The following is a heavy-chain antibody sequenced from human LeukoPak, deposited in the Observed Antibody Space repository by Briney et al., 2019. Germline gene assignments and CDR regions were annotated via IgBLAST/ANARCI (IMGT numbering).Heavy chain of an antibody. CDR1: GFTISIYW. D-gene: IGHD4-17*01. CDR2: INSDGSST. Sequence: GGSLRLSCAASGFTISIYWMHWVRQAPRKGLVWVSRINSDGSSTTYADSVRGRFTTARVNAQNTLYLQMNSLRAEDTAVYYCAELYGDYTSHWGQGTLVTVSS. V-gene: IGHV3-74*01. J-gene: IGHJ4*02. CDR3: AELYGDYTSH.